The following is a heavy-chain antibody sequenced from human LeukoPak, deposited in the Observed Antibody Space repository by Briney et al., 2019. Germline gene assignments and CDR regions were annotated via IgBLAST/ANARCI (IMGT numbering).Heavy chain of an antibody. V-gene: IGHV3-21*01. CDR3: ARDAQWLVPEGYYFYMDV. CDR1: GFTFSRYS. CDR2: ISSSSSYI. Sequence: GGSLRLSCAGSGFTFSRYSMNWFRQAPGKGLERVSSISSSSSYIFYADSVKGRFTISRDNANNSLYLQVSSLRAEDTAVYYCARDAQWLVPEGYYFYMDVWGKGTTVTVSS. D-gene: IGHD6-19*01. J-gene: IGHJ6*03.